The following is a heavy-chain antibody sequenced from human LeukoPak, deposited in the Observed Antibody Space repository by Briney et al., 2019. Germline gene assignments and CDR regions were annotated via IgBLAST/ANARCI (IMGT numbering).Heavy chain of an antibody. CDR3: ASERGIFGVVIIGYFDY. Sequence: GGSLRLSCAASGFTFSSYAMHWVRQAPGKGLEWVAFIRYDGSNKYYADSVKGRFTISRDNSKNTLYLQMNSLRAEDTAVYYCASERGIFGVVIIGYFDYWGQGTLVTVSS. J-gene: IGHJ4*02. CDR2: IRYDGSNK. D-gene: IGHD3-3*01. V-gene: IGHV3-30*02. CDR1: GFTFSSYA.